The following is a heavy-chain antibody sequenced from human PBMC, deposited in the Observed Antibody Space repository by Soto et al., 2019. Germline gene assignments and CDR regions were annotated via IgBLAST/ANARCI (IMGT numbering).Heavy chain of an antibody. Sequence: VGSLRLSCAASGFTFSSYAMSWVRQAPGKGLEWVSAISGSGGSTYYADSVKGRFTISRDNSKNTLYLQMNSLRAEDTAVYYCAKGDYYDSSGSKARNFFQHWGQGTLVPSPQ. CDR3: AKGDYYDSSGSKARNFFQH. CDR1: GFTFSSYA. D-gene: IGHD3-22*01. V-gene: IGHV3-23*01. CDR2: ISGSGGST. J-gene: IGHJ1*01.